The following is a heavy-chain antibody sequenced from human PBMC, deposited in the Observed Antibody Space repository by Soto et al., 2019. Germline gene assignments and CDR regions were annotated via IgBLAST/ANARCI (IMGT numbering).Heavy chain of an antibody. J-gene: IGHJ4*02. Sequence: HEPLVQSGAEVKRPGASLKVSCKASGYSFTGYYLHWVRQAPGQGLEWMGWINPDSCATNYAQNFRGRVTLTSDTSISTASMDLTSLTSDDTAVYYCARGDYGTGGYPFPAFDYWGQGTLVIVSS. CDR2: INPDSCAT. CDR1: GYSFTGYY. V-gene: IGHV1-2*02. D-gene: IGHD2-8*02. CDR3: ARGDYGTGGYPFPAFDY.